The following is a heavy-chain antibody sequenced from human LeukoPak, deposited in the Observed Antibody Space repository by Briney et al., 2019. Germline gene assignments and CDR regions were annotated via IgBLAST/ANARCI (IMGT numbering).Heavy chain of an antibody. CDR2: ISYSGSN. CDR1: RGSISSGDYY. Sequence: SETLSLNCTVSRGSISSGDYYWPWIRQRPGKGLEWIGYISYSGSNNYHPYLNSRGRISIDPSKNQLSLKLRSVAAADTAVYYCAAWQNRLFDYWGQGTLVTVFS. D-gene: IGHD2/OR15-2a*01. V-gene: IGHV4-61*08. J-gene: IGHJ4*02. CDR3: AAWQNRLFDY.